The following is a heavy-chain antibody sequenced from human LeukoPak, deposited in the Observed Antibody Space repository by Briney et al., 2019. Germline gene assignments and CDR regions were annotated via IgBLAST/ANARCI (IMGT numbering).Heavy chain of an antibody. D-gene: IGHD2-21*01. CDR1: GFIFSDYG. CDR2: TRFDGSIK. V-gene: IGHV3-33*01. J-gene: IGHJ4*02. CDR3: ARLLGDRTIYDY. Sequence: GGSLRLSCSASGFIFSDYGFHWVRQAPGKGLEWVAVTRFDGSIKQYADSVKGRFTISRDNAMNSFFLQMNNLRVEDTAVYYCARLLGDRTIYDYWGQGTLVTVSS.